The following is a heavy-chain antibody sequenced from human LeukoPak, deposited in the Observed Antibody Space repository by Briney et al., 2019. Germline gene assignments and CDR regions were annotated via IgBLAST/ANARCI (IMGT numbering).Heavy chain of an antibody. Sequence: SETLSLTCTVSGGSMSRYHWTWIRQSPGKGLEWIAYIYDSGVTNYNPSLKSRVTISVDTSKNQFSLKLSSVTAADTAVYYCARSSSSSWYRNRYYYYMDVWGKGTTVTISS. J-gene: IGHJ6*03. V-gene: IGHV4-59*01. CDR3: ARSSSSSWYRNRYYYYMDV. CDR1: GGSMSRYH. D-gene: IGHD6-13*01. CDR2: IYDSGVT.